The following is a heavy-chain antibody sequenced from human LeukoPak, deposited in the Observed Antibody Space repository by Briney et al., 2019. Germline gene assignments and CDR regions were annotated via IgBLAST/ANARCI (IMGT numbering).Heavy chain of an antibody. CDR3: AREGGHWNYVFDY. J-gene: IGHJ4*02. CDR1: GYTLTELS. Sequence: ASVKVSCKVSGYTLTELSMHWVRQAPGKGLEWMGGFDPEDGETIYAQKFQGRVTITADESTSTAYMELSSLRSEDTAVYYCAREGGHWNYVFDYWGQGTLVTVSS. V-gene: IGHV1-24*01. CDR2: FDPEDGET. D-gene: IGHD1-7*01.